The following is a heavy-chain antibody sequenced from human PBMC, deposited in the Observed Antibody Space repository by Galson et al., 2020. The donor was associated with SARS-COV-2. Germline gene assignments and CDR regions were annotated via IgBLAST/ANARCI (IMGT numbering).Heavy chain of an antibody. CDR3: ARGSGSPICGGDCYPFDY. Sequence: PGGSLRLSCAASGFTFSSYGMHWVRQAPGKGLEWEAVIWYAGSNKYYADSVKGRFTISRDNSKNTLYLQMNSLRAEDTAVYYCARGSGSPICGGDCYPFDYWGQGTLVTVSS. CDR2: IWYAGSNK. CDR1: GFTFSSYG. D-gene: IGHD2-21*02. J-gene: IGHJ4*02. V-gene: IGHV3-33*01.